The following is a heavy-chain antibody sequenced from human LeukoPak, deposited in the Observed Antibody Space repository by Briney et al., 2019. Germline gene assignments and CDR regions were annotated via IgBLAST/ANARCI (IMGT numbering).Heavy chain of an antibody. Sequence: GGSLRLSCAPSGFTFSNYNMNWVRQAPRKGREWVSCISSSRSYIYYEDSVKGRFTISRDNATNSLYLQMNSLRAEDTAVYYCARDAFDIWGQGTMVTVSS. CDR2: ISSSRSYI. CDR3: ARDAFDI. V-gene: IGHV3-21*01. J-gene: IGHJ3*02. CDR1: GFTFSNYN.